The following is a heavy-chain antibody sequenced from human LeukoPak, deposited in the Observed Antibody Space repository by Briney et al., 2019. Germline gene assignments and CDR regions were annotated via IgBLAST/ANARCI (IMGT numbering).Heavy chain of an antibody. D-gene: IGHD4-23*01. CDR3: ASQGGNSEVNWFDP. J-gene: IGHJ5*02. CDR1: GGPISCFY. CDR2: IYYSGST. V-gene: IGHV4-59*01. Sequence: SETLSLTCPVSGGPISCFYWSWIRPPPGKGLGGVGYIYYSGSTNYNPSLKSRVTISVDTSKNQFSLKLSSVTAADTAVYYCASQGGNSEVNWFDPWSQGTLVTVSS.